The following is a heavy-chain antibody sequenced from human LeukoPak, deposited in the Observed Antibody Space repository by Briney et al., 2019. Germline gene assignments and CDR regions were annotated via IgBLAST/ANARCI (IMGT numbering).Heavy chain of an antibody. Sequence: GESLKISCKASGYTFATYWIGWVRQMPGKGLEWMGIIYPSDSETRYSPSFQGQVTISADKSISTAYLQWSSLKASDTAMYYCASNILRYLDWSRYWGQGTLVTVSP. CDR2: IYPSDSET. V-gene: IGHV5-51*01. D-gene: IGHD3-9*01. CDR3: ASNILRYLDWSRY. J-gene: IGHJ4*02. CDR1: GYTFATYW.